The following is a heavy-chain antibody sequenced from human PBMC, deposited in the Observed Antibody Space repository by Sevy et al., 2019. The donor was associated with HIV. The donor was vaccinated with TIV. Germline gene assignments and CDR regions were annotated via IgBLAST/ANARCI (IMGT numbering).Heavy chain of an antibody. D-gene: IGHD3-10*01. CDR2: INTDRDT. CDR3: LRGKWFGELSDMDV. J-gene: IGHJ6*02. CDR1: GFTLSSYD. V-gene: IGHV3-13*01. Sequence: GGSLRLSCAASGFTLSSYDMHWVRQGPGKGLEWVSGINTDRDTYYAGSVKGRFTISIENAKTSLYLQMNSLRAGDTAVYYCLRGKWFGELSDMDVWGQGTTVTVSS.